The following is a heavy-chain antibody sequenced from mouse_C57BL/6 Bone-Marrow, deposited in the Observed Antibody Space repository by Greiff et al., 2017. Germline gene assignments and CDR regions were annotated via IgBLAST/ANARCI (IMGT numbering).Heavy chain of an antibody. CDR3: ERSRRDYAMDY. CDR2: IHPNSGST. CDR1: GYTFTSYW. V-gene: IGHV1-64*01. D-gene: IGHD3-3*01. Sequence: QVQLQQPGAELVKPGASVKLSCKASGYTFTSYWMHWVKQRPGQGLEWIGMIHPNSGSTNYNEKFKSKATLTVNKSSSTAYMQLSSLTSADSAVYYCERSRRDYAMDYWGQGTSVTVSS. J-gene: IGHJ4*01.